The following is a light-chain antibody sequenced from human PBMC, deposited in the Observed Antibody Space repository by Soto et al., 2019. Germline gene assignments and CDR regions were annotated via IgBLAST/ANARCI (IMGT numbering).Light chain of an antibody. CDR2: GAT. Sequence: EIVMTQSPATLSVSPGERVTPSCRASQSVSNNLAWYQQKPGQAPRLLIYGATATATGIPARFSGSGSGTEFTLTISSLQSEDFAVYYCQQHNDWPLTFGGGTKVEIK. CDR1: QSVSNN. CDR3: QQHNDWPLT. V-gene: IGKV3-15*01. J-gene: IGKJ4*01.